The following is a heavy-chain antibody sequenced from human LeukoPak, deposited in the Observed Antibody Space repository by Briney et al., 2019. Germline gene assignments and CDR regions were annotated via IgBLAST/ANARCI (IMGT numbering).Heavy chain of an antibody. CDR3: AKGTKEYCSGGTCYYFDY. V-gene: IGHV3-23*01. J-gene: IGHJ4*02. CDR1: GFTFSSYA. Sequence: GGSLRLSCAASGFTFSSYAMSWVRQAPGKGLEWVSAVTGSGTSTSYADSVKGRFTISRDTSKNTLYLQVSCLRAEDTAVYYCAKGTKEYCSGGTCYYFDYWGQGTLVTVSS. D-gene: IGHD2-15*01. CDR2: VTGSGTST.